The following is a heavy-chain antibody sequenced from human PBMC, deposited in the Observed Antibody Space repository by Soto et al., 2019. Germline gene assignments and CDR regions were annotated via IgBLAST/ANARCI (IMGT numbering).Heavy chain of an antibody. J-gene: IGHJ4*02. V-gene: IGHV2-5*02. CDR1: EFSLSASGVG. Sequence: QITLKESGPTLVKPTQTLTLTCTFSEFSLSASGVGVGWIRQPPGKALEWLALMDGGDDKRYSPSLKSRLTITKDTTKIPVVLTMTNMDPMDTAAYYCAHLATGNVDAPPYFDYWGEGTVVTVSS. CDR3: AHLATGNVDAPPYFDY. CDR2: MDGGDDK. D-gene: IGHD2-21*02.